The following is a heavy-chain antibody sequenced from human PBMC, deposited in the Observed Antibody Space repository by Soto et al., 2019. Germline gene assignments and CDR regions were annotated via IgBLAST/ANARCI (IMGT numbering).Heavy chain of an antibody. CDR2: MNPNSGGT. CDR3: ARERSIAASKEYFQY. D-gene: IGHD6-25*01. J-gene: IGHJ1*01. V-gene: IGHV1-2*07. Sequence: QVQLVQSGAEVKKPGASVKVSCKASGYTFTGYYLHWVRQATGQGLEWMGWMNPNSGGTHYSHKFEGRVSITGDTSIITSYRELSRLESDDTAVYYCARERSIAASKEYFQYWGQGTLVIVSS. CDR1: GYTFTGYY.